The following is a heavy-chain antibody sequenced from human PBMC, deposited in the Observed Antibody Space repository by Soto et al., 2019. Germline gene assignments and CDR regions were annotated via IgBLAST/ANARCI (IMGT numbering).Heavy chain of an antibody. CDR3: ARGKYDSSGYTYFDY. J-gene: IGHJ4*02. D-gene: IGHD3-22*01. V-gene: IGHV3-33*01. CDR1: GSTFSSYG. CDR2: IWYDGSNK. Sequence: PGGSLRLSWAASGSTFSSYGMHWVRQAPGKGLERVAVIWYDGSNKYYADSVKGRFTISRDNSKNTLYLQMNSLRAEDTAVYYCARGKYDSSGYTYFDYWGQETLVTVSS.